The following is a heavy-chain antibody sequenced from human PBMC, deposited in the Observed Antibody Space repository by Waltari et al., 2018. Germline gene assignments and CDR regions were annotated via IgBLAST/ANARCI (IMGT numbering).Heavy chain of an antibody. V-gene: IGHV2-5*01. J-gene: IGHJ4*02. CDR3: AHGIYDFWSGYPSYFDY. D-gene: IGHD3-3*01. Sequence: QITLKESGPTLVKPTQTLTLTCTFSGFSLSTSGVGVGWIRQPPGKALEWLALIYWNDDKRYSPSLKSRLTITKDTAKNQVVLTMTNMDPVDTATYYCAHGIYDFWSGYPSYFDYWGQGTLVTVSS. CDR1: GFSLSTSGVG. CDR2: IYWNDDK.